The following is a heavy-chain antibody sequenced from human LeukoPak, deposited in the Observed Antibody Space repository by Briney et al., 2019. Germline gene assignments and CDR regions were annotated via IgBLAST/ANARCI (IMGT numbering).Heavy chain of an antibody. CDR3: ARDRSSGSYDYYYYGMDV. CDR1: GGSISSGGYY. J-gene: IGHJ6*02. Sequence: SQTLSLTCTVSGGSISSGGYYWSWIRQHPGKGLEWIGYIYYSGSTYYNPSLKSRVTISVDTSKNQFSLKLSSVTAADTAVYYCARDRSSGSYDYYYYGMDVWGQGTTITVSS. CDR2: IYYSGST. V-gene: IGHV4-31*03. D-gene: IGHD1-26*01.